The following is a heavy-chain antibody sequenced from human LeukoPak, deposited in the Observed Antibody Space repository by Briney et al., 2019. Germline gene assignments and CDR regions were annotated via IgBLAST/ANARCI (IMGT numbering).Heavy chain of an antibody. J-gene: IGHJ4*02. Sequence: PGGSLRLSCAASGFTFSSYGMHWVRQAPGKGLEWVAFIRFDSRNKYYADSVKGRFTISRDNSKNTLYLQMNSLRAEDTAVYYCAGGHYYNILTGYYVRRGLDYWGLGTLVTVSS. CDR3: AGGHYYNILTGYYVRRGLDY. CDR2: IRFDSRNK. CDR1: GFTFSSYG. D-gene: IGHD3-9*01. V-gene: IGHV3-30*02.